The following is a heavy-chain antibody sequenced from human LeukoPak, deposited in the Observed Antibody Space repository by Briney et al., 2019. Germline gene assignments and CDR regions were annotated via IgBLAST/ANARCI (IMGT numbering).Heavy chain of an antibody. V-gene: IGHV3-74*01. J-gene: IGHJ4*02. CDR2: VSGDGTTT. CDR3: TMFTSGWD. D-gene: IGHD6-19*01. CDR1: GITISRYW. Sequence: GGSLRLSCAASGITISRYWMHWIRQAPGKGLVWVSRVSGDGTTTNYADSVKGRFTIPRDNAKNTMSLQMTSLRAEDTAVYYCTMFTSGWDWGQGTLVTVSS.